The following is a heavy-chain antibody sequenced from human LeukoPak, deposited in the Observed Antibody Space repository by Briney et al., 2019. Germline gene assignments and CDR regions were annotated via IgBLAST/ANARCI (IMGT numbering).Heavy chain of an antibody. CDR3: ATGALMTNFDY. D-gene: IGHD3-16*01. Sequence: SETLSLTCTVSGGSISSSCYYWRWIRQPPGEGLEWIGTIYYSGSTYYNPSLKSRVTISVDTSKNQFSLTLSSVTAADTAVYYCATGALMTNFDYWGQGTLVTVSS. CDR2: IYYSGST. V-gene: IGHV4-39*01. J-gene: IGHJ4*02. CDR1: GGSISSSCYY.